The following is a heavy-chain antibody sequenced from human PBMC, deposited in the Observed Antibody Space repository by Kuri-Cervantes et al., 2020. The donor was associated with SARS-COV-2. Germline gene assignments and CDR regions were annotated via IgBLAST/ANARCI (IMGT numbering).Heavy chain of an antibody. J-gene: IGHJ5*02. V-gene: IGHV4-30-4*08. CDR2: IYYSGST. D-gene: IGHD3-22*01. CDR1: GGSLSGYY. Sequence: LRLSCAVYGGSLSGYYWSWIRQPPGKGLEWIGYIYYSGSTYYNPSLKSRVTISVDTSKNQFSLKLSSVTAADTAVYYCAREADYYDSSGYQVDWFDPWGQGTLVTVSS. CDR3: AREADYYDSSGYQVDWFDP.